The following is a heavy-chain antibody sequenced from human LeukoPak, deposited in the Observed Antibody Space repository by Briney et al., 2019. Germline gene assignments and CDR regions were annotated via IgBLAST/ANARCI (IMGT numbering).Heavy chain of an antibody. CDR2: IYYSGST. Sequence: PSETLSLTCAVYGGSFSGYYWSWIRQPPGKGLECIGYIYYSGSTNYNPSLRSRVTISVDTSKNQLSLKLSSVTAADTAVYYCARGFNWFDPWGQGTLVTVSS. J-gene: IGHJ5*02. CDR1: GGSFSGYY. CDR3: ARGFNWFDP. V-gene: IGHV4-59*01.